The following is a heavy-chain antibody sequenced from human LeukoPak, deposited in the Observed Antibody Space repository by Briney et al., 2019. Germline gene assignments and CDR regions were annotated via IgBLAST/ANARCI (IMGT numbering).Heavy chain of an antibody. J-gene: IGHJ4*02. D-gene: IGHD3-3*01. CDR2: IYYSGST. CDR3: ARGLASGYPPIPFDY. V-gene: IGHV4-39*07. CDR1: GGSISSSSYY. Sequence: SETLSLTCTVSGGSISSSSYYWGWIRQPPGKGLEWIGSIYYSGSTYYNPSLKSRVTISVDTSKNQFSLSLSSVTAADTAIYYCARGLASGYPPIPFDYWGQGTLVTVSS.